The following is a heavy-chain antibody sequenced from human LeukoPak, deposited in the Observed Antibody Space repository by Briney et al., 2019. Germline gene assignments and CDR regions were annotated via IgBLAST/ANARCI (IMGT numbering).Heavy chain of an antibody. CDR2: IYPKNGAT. CDR3: TRDNDWGPDY. D-gene: IGHD3-9*01. V-gene: IGHV1-2*02. CDR1: GYPFTDHF. J-gene: IGHJ4*02. Sequence: ASVKVSFKTSGYPFTDHFMHWVRPAPGQGLEWMGWIYPKNGATKYAQKFQGRVTITGDTSISTVYVELSGLRSDDTAVYFCTRDNDWGPDYWGQGTLVTVSA.